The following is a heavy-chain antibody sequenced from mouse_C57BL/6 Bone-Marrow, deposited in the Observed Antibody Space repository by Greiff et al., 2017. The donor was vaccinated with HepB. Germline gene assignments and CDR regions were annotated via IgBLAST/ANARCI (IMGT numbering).Heavy chain of an antibody. J-gene: IGHJ4*01. CDR3: ARWSTTVPHYAMDY. Sequence: VQRVESGAELAKPGASVKLSCKASGYTFTSYWMHWVKQRPGQGLEWIGYINPSSGYTKYNQKFKDKATLTADKSSSTAYMQLSSLTYEDSAVYYCARWSTTVPHYAMDYWGQGTSVTVSS. V-gene: IGHV1-7*01. CDR1: GYTFTSYW. CDR2: INPSSGYT. D-gene: IGHD1-1*01.